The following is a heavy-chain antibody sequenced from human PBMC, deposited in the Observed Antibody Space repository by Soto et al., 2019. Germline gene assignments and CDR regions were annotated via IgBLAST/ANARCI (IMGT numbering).Heavy chain of an antibody. D-gene: IGHD6-13*01. J-gene: IGHJ3*02. V-gene: IGHV4-34*01. CDR1: GGSFSSYF. CDR3: TTSGRSWPDSFDI. CDR2: VTPYGGS. Sequence: QVQLQQWGAGLLKPSETLSLTCAVYGGSFSSYFWTWVRQPPGKGLEWIGEVTPYGGSNFNPSLKSRVTISKDTSNNQFSLKMISVTAADTAIYYCTTSGRSWPDSFDIWGQGAMVTVSS.